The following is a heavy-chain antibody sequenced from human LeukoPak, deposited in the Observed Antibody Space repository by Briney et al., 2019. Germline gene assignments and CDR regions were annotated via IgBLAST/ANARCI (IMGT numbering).Heavy chain of an antibody. V-gene: IGHV3-30*01. D-gene: IGHD2-2*01. CDR2: ISYDGSNK. Sequence: PGGSLRLSCAASGFTFSSYAMHWVRQAPGKGLEWVAVISYDGSNKYYADSVKGRFTISRDNSKNTLYLQMNSLRAEDTAVYYCAREEAPAATGGLYYYMDVWGKGSTVTVSS. CDR3: AREEAPAATGGLYYYMDV. J-gene: IGHJ6*03. CDR1: GFTFSSYA.